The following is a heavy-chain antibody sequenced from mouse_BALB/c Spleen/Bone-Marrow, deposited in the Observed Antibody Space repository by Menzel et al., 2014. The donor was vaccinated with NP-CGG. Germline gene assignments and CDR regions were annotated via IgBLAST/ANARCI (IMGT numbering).Heavy chain of an antibody. V-gene: IGHV2-6-5*01. Sequence: VQLVESGPGLVAPSQSLSITCTVSGFSLTDYGLSWIRQPPGKGLEWLGVIWGVGTTYYNSALKSRLSISKDNSKSQVFLKMNSLQTDDTAMYYCAKIYYDFDGFAHWGQGTLVTVSA. CDR2: IWGVGTT. J-gene: IGHJ3*01. CDR3: AKIYYDFDGFAH. D-gene: IGHD2-4*01. CDR1: GFSLTDYG.